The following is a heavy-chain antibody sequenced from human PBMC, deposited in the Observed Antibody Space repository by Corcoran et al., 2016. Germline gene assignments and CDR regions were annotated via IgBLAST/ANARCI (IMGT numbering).Heavy chain of an antibody. CDR2: INPSGGST. CDR3: ARDPDRSGRGVGWYFDL. J-gene: IGHJ2*01. D-gene: IGHD3-22*01. Sequence: QVQLVQSGAEVKKPGASVKVSCKASGYTFTSYYMHWVRQAPGQGLEWMGIINPSGGSTSYAQKFQGRVTMTRDTSTSTVYMELSSLRSEDTAVYYCARDPDRSGRGVGWYFDLWGRGTLVTVSS. CDR1: GYTFTSYY. V-gene: IGHV1-46*01.